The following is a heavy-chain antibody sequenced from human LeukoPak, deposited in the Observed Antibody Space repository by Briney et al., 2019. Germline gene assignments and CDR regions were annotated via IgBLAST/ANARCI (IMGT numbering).Heavy chain of an antibody. CDR1: GGSISSYY. Sequence: SETLSLTCTVSGGSISSYYWSWIRQPPGKGLEWIGYIYYSGSTNYNPSLKSRVTISVDTSKNQFSLKLRSVTAADTAVYYCARPPYCSSTTCSGPFDLWGQGTLVTVSS. V-gene: IGHV4-59*12. D-gene: IGHD2-2*01. CDR2: IYYSGST. J-gene: IGHJ5*02. CDR3: ARPPYCSSTTCSGPFDL.